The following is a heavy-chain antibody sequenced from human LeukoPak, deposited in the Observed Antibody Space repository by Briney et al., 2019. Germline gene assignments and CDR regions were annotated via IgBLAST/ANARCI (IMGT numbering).Heavy chain of an antibody. D-gene: IGHD5-18*01. CDR1: GYSFTSYW. V-gene: IGHV5-51*07. J-gene: IGHJ2*01. Sequence: GESLKISCKGSGYSFTSYWIGWVHQMPGKGLEWMGIIYPGDSDTRYSPSFQGQVTISADKSISTAYLQWSSLKASDTAMYYCARSARGAMVMDWYFDLWGRGTLVTVSS. CDR2: IYPGDSDT. CDR3: ARSARGAMVMDWYFDL.